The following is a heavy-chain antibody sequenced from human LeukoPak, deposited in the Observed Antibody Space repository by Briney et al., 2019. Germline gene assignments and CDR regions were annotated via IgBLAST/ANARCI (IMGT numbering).Heavy chain of an antibody. D-gene: IGHD6-6*01. V-gene: IGHV2-5*02. CDR3: AHSRIAARNGDFDY. CDR2: IYWDDDK. Sequence: SGPTLLKPTQTLTLTCTFSGFSLSTSGVGVGWIRQPPGKALEWLALIYWDDDKRYIPSLKSRLTITKDTSKNQVVLTMTNMDPVDTATYYCAHSRIAARNGDFDYWGQGTLVTVSS. CDR1: GFSLSTSGVG. J-gene: IGHJ4*02.